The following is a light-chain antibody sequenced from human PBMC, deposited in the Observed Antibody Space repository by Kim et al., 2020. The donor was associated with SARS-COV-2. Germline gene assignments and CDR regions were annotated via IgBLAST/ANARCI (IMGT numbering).Light chain of an antibody. CDR1: QNVSNN. J-gene: IGKJ1*01. CDR3: QQYVNWPQT. Sequence: VSPGERATLCCRASQNVSNNLAWYQQRLGQAPRLLIYGASTRATGLPARFSGGGSGAEFTLTISSLQSEDFAVYYCQQYVNWPQTFGQGTKVDIK. CDR2: GAS. V-gene: IGKV3-15*01.